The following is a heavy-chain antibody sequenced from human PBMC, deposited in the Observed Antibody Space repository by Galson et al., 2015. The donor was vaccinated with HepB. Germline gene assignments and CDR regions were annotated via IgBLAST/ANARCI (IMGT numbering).Heavy chain of an antibody. Sequence: SLRLSCAASGFTFSSYAMSWVRQAPGRGLEWVSTVSSSGSSTYYADSVTGRFTISRDNSKNTLYLHVKSLRAEDTAVYYCAKAYGKNYFDCWGQGTLVTVSS. V-gene: IGHV3-23*01. D-gene: IGHD2-8*01. CDR3: AKAYGKNYFDC. CDR2: VSSSGSST. CDR1: GFTFSSYA. J-gene: IGHJ4*02.